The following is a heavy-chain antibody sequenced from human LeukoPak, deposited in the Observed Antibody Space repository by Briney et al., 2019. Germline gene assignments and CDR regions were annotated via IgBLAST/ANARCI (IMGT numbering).Heavy chain of an antibody. V-gene: IGHV1-24*01. CDR1: GYTLTELS. J-gene: IGHJ6*02. CDR3: GTRRHEGEWLLYYYGMDV. CDR2: FDPEDGET. Sequence: ASVKVSCKVSGYTLTELSMHWVRQAPGKGREWMGGFDPEDGETIYAQKFQGRVTMTEDTSTDTAYMELSSLRSEDTAVYYCGTRRHEGEWLLYYYGMDVWGQGTTVTVSS. D-gene: IGHD3-3*01.